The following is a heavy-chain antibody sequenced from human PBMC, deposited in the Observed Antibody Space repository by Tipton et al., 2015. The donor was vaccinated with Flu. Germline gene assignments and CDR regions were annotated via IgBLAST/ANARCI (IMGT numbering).Heavy chain of an antibody. CDR1: GGSISSSSYY. D-gene: IGHD6-13*01. CDR3: ARDFYGSSWTGGAFDI. V-gene: IGHV4-39*07. J-gene: IGHJ3*02. CDR2: IYYSGST. Sequence: TLSLTCTVSGGSISSSSYYWGWIRQPPGKGLEWIGSIYYSGSTYYNPSLKSRVTISVDTSKNQFSLKLSSVTAADTAVYYCARDFYGSSWTGGAFDIWGQGTMVTVSS.